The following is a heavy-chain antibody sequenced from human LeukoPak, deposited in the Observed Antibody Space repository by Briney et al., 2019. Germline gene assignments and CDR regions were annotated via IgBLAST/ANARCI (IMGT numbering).Heavy chain of an antibody. CDR1: GGSISSSSYY. Sequence: PSETLSLTCTVSGGSISSSSYYWGWIRQPPGQGLEWIGSIYYSGSTYYNPSLKSRVTISVDTSKNQFSLKLSSVTAADTAVYYCARLETAMAPYDFWSGYLNWFDPWGQGTLVTVSS. J-gene: IGHJ5*02. D-gene: IGHD3-3*01. CDR3: ARLETAMAPYDFWSGYLNWFDP. CDR2: IYYSGST. V-gene: IGHV4-39*01.